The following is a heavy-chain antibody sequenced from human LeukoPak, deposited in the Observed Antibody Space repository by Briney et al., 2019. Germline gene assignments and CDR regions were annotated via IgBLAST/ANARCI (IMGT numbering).Heavy chain of an antibody. CDR1: GGTFSSYA. CDR2: IIPILGIA. J-gene: IGHJ6*02. CDR3: AFGGNCSGGSCSYYYGMDV. Sequence: SVNVSCKASGGTFSSYAISGVRQAPGQGLEWMGRIIPILGIANYAQKFQGRVTITADKSTSTAYMELSSLRSEDTAVYYCAFGGNCSGGSCSYYYGMDVWGQGTTVTVSS. V-gene: IGHV1-69*04. D-gene: IGHD2-15*01.